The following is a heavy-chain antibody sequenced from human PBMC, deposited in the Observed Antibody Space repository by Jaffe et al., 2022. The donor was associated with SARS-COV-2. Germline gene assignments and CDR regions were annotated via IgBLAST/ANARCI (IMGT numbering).Heavy chain of an antibody. CDR1: GGSISSSSYY. V-gene: IGHV4-39*01. D-gene: IGHD3-22*01. Sequence: QLQLQESGPGLVKPSETLSLTCTVSGGSISSSSYYWGWIRQPPGKGLEWIGSIYYSGSTYYNPSLKSRVTISVDTSKNQFSLKLSSVTAADTAVYYCARHHPYYYDSSGYTIGYDAFDIWGQGTMVTVSS. J-gene: IGHJ3*02. CDR3: ARHHPYYYDSSGYTIGYDAFDI. CDR2: IYYSGST.